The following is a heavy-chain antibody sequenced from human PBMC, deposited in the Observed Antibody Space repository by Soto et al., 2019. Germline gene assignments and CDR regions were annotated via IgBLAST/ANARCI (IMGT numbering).Heavy chain of an antibody. Sequence: EVQLVESGGGLVQPGGSLRLSCAASGFTFSLYSMSWFRQAPGKGLEWVSYISRSSTGIHYADSVKGRFTISTDDATNSMHLQLNTLRDGATAVYSCARAVTWGLDLWGQGTTVSISS. V-gene: IGHV3-48*02. CDR3: ARAVTWGLDL. CDR1: GFTFSLYS. J-gene: IGHJ6*02. CDR2: ISRSSTGI. D-gene: IGHD3-10*01.